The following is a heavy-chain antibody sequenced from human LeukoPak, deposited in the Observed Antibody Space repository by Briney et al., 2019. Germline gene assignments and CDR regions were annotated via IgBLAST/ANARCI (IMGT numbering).Heavy chain of an antibody. CDR2: INYSGST. CDR1: GGSFSGYY. V-gene: IGHV4-34*01. J-gene: IGHJ6*03. D-gene: IGHD1-26*01. CDR3: ARHGTRYYYYYMDV. Sequence: SETLSLTCAVYGGSFSGYYWSWIRQPPGKGLEWIGEINYSGSTKYNPSLKSRVTISVDTSKNQFSLKLSSVTAADTAVYYCARHGTRYYYYYMDVWGKGTTVTISS.